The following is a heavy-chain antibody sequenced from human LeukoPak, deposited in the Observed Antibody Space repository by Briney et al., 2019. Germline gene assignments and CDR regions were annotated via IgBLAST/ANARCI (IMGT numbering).Heavy chain of an antibody. CDR1: GGTFSSYA. Sequence: ASVKVSCKASGGTFSSYAISWVRQAPGQGLEWMGRIIPILGIANYAQKFQGRVTITADKSTSTAYMELSSLRSEDTAVYYCARFPQLAAGLVDYWGQGTPVTVSS. V-gene: IGHV1-69*04. CDR2: IIPILGIA. D-gene: IGHD6-13*01. CDR3: ARFPQLAAGLVDY. J-gene: IGHJ4*02.